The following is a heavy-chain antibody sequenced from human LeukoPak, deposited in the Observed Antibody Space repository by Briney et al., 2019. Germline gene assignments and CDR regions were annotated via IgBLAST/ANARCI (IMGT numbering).Heavy chain of an antibody. J-gene: IGHJ6*03. CDR3: AKQGALRQDYYMDV. CDR2: IIPIFGTP. CDR1: GASFSSYA. Sequence: SLKVSCKASGASFSSYAISWVRQPPGQGLEWMGRIIPIFGTPNYAQRFQGRVTITADIVSSTAYMEVNNLTSEDTAVYFCAKQGALRQDYYMDVWGNGTTVTVSS. V-gene: IGHV1-69*06.